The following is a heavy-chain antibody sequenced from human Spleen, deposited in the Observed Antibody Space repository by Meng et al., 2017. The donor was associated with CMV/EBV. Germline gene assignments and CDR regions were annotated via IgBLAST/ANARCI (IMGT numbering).Heavy chain of an antibody. J-gene: IGHJ4*02. CDR1: GGSFSGYY. V-gene: IGHV4-34*01. CDR3: ARGAMPTDY. D-gene: IGHD2-2*01. Sequence: GSLRLSCAVYGGSFSGYYWSWIRQPPGKGLEWIGEINHSGATNYNPSLKSRVTMSVDTSKNEFSLNLTSVTAADTAVYYCARGAMPTDYWGQGTLVTVSS. CDR2: INHSGAT.